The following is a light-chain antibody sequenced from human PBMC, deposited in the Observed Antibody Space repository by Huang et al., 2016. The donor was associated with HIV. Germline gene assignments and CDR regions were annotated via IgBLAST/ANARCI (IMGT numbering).Light chain of an antibody. CDR2: ATS. CDR1: QDISTS. Sequence: DIRLTQSPSSLSASVGDRVTISCRASQDISTSLNWFQQKPGKNPKLLIFATSTLQTRVPSRFISSESGTDFTLTITSLQPEDFATYSCQQSYSTPRVTFGPGTKVDV. J-gene: IGKJ3*01. V-gene: IGKV1-39*01. CDR3: QQSYSTPRVT.